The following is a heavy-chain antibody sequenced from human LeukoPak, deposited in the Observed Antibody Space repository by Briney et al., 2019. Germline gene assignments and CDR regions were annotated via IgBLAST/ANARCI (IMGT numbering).Heavy chain of an antibody. CDR3: ARAALPRIPDY. CDR1: GGSISSYY. CDR2: IYYSGST. Sequence: SETLSLTCTVSGGSISSYYWSWIRQPPGKGLEWIGYIYYSGSTNYNPSLKSRVTISVDTSKNHFSLKLSSVTAADTAVYYCARAALPRIPDYWGQGTLVTVSS. V-gene: IGHV4-59*01. D-gene: IGHD2-15*01. J-gene: IGHJ4*02.